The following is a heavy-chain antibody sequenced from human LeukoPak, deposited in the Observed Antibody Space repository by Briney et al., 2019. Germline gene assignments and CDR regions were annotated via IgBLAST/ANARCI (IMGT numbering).Heavy chain of an antibody. J-gene: IGHJ4*02. V-gene: IGHV4-34*01. CDR3: ASTERCSTTCPLDY. CDR2: INHSGSI. Sequence: SETLSLTCAVYGGSFRGYYWSWIRQPPGKGLEWIGEINHSGSINYNPSLKSRVTISLDTSMKKFSLKLNSVTAADTAVYYCASTERCSTTCPLDYWGQGTLVTVSS. D-gene: IGHD2-2*01. CDR1: GGSFRGYY.